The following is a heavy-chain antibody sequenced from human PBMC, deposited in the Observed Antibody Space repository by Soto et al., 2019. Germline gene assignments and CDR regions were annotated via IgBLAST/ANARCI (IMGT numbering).Heavy chain of an antibody. D-gene: IGHD2-21*02. CDR1: GGTFSSYT. J-gene: IGHJ3*02. CDR2: IIPILGIA. V-gene: IGHV1-69*02. Sequence: QVQLVQSGAEVKKPGSSVKVSCKASGGTFSSYTISWVRQAPGQGLEWMGRIIPILGIANYTQKYQGRVTITADESRSTAYMELSNLRSEDTAVYYCARVGMTPSPGGAFDIWGQGTMVTVSS. CDR3: ARVGMTPSPGGAFDI.